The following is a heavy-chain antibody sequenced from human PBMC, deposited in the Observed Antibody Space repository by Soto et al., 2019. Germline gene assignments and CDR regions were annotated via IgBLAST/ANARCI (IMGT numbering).Heavy chain of an antibody. Sequence: SETLSLTCAVYGGSFSGYYWSWIRQPPGKGLEWIGEINHSGSTNYNPSLKSRVTISVDTSKNQFSLKLSSVTAADTAVYYCARGRSSSWYYYGMDVWGQGPTVTVSS. V-gene: IGHV4-34*01. CDR3: ARGRSSSWYYYGMDV. CDR2: INHSGST. D-gene: IGHD6-13*01. J-gene: IGHJ6*02. CDR1: GGSFSGYY.